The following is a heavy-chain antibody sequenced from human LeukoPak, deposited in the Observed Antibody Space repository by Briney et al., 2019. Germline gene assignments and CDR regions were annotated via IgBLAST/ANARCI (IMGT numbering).Heavy chain of an antibody. Sequence: GGSLRLSCATSGFNVSTTYMSWVRQAPGKGLEWLSVIYSGGSTYYADSVKGRFTISRDNSKNTLYLQMNSLRAEDTAVYYCARGIAAAGDFDYWGQGTLVTVSS. CDR1: GFNVSTTY. D-gene: IGHD6-13*01. V-gene: IGHV3-66*01. CDR2: IYSGGST. CDR3: ARGIAAAGDFDY. J-gene: IGHJ4*02.